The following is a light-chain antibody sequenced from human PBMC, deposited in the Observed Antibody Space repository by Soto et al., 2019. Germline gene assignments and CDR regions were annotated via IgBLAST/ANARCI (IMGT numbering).Light chain of an antibody. CDR3: QQYNNWPLT. V-gene: IGKV3-15*01. Sequence: EIVMTKSPATLSVSPGERATLSCRASQSVNNNLAWYQQKPGQAPRLLIYGASARATGIPARFSGSESGTEFTLTISSLQSEDFAVYYCQQYNNWPLTFGGGTKVGIK. CDR1: QSVNNN. CDR2: GAS. J-gene: IGKJ4*01.